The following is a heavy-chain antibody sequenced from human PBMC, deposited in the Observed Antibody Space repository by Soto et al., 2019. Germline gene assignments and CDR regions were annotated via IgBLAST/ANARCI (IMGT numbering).Heavy chain of an antibody. CDR1: GFTFSGFG. CDR2: ISYDGSNK. CDR3: AKIPIVLMVYAIPHDAFDI. V-gene: IGHV3-30*18. D-gene: IGHD2-8*01. Sequence: GGSLRLFCAASGFTFSGFGMHWVRQAPGKGLEWVAVISYDGSNKYYADSVKGRFTISRDNSKNTLYLQMNSLRAEDTAVYYCAKIPIVLMVYAIPHDAFDIWGQGTMVTVSS. J-gene: IGHJ3*02.